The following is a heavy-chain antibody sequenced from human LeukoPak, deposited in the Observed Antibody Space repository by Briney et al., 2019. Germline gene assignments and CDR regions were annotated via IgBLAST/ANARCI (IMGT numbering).Heavy chain of an antibody. V-gene: IGHV3-74*01. CDR2: INTDGSST. CDR1: GFTFSSYW. Sequence: GGSLILSCAASGFTFSSYWMHWVRQAPGKGLVWVSRINTDGSSTSYADSVKGRFTISRDNAKNTLYLQMNSLRAEDTAVYYCARVGAVAGTGWFDPWGQGTLVTVSS. CDR3: ARVGAVAGTGWFDP. D-gene: IGHD6-19*01. J-gene: IGHJ5*02.